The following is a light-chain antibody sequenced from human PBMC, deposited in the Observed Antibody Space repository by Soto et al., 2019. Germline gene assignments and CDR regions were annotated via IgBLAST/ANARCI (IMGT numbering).Light chain of an antibody. CDR1: QGISNS. V-gene: IGKV1-9*01. J-gene: IGKJ1*01. Sequence: DVQLTQSPSFMSLSAGDRVTITCRASQGISNSLAWYQQKPGKAPKLLIYSASTLQSGVPSRFSGSGSGTEFTLTISSLQPDDFATYYCQQYNSYPWTFGQGTKVDIK. CDR2: SAS. CDR3: QQYNSYPWT.